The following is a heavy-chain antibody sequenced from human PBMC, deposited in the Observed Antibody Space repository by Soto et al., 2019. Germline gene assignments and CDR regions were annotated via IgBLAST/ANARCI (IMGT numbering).Heavy chain of an antibody. CDR3: ARGGRGQTYYYYGMDV. CDR1: GGSFSGYY. J-gene: IGHJ6*02. D-gene: IGHD2-15*01. V-gene: IGHV4-34*01. Sequence: PSETLSLTCAVYGGSFSGYYWSWIRQPPGKGLEWIGEINHSGSTNYNPSLKSRVTISVDTSENQFSLKLSSVTAADTAVYYCARGGRGQTYYYYGMDVWGQGTTVTVSS. CDR2: INHSGST.